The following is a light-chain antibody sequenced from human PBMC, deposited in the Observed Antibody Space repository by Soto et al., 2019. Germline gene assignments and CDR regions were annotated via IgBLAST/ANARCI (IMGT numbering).Light chain of an antibody. Sequence: VLTQSPGTLSFSPGDRAALSCRGSQSVSSAYLAWYQQKPGQAPRLLMYGASTRATGIPDRLSGSGSGTDFTLTISRLEPEDFAVYYCQKYGSSRGTCGQGTQVDIK. CDR3: QKYGSSRGT. J-gene: IGKJ1*01. V-gene: IGKV3-20*01. CDR1: QSVSSAY. CDR2: GAS.